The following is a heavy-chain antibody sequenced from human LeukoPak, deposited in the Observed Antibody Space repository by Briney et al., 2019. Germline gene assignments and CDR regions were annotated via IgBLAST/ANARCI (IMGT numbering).Heavy chain of an antibody. J-gene: IGHJ4*02. CDR3: ARDRVTMTDY. V-gene: IGHV1-18*04. CDR1: GYTFTGYH. CDR2: ISAYNGNT. D-gene: IGHD3-22*01. Sequence: ASVKVPCTASGYTFTGYHMHWVRQAPGQGLEWVGWISAYNGNTNYAQKLQGRINMTTDTSTSTAYMELRSLRPDDTAVYYCARDRVTMTDYWGQETLVTVSS.